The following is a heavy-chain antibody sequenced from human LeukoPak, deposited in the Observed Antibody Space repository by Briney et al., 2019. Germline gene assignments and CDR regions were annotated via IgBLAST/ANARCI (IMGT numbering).Heavy chain of an antibody. Sequence: PSETLSLTCTVSGGSLSSYYWSWIREPAGKGLEWIGRIYTSGSTNYNPYLKSRVTMSVDTSKNQFSLKLSSVTAADTAVYYCAREGIVVVPAATPRKNYYCYYMVVWGKGTTVTVSS. J-gene: IGHJ6*03. V-gene: IGHV4-4*07. CDR1: GGSLSSYY. CDR3: AREGIVVVPAATPRKNYYCYYMVV. D-gene: IGHD2-2*01. CDR2: IYTSGST.